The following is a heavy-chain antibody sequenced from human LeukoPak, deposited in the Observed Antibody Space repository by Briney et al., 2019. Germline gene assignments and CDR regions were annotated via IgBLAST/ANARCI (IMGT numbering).Heavy chain of an antibody. D-gene: IGHD3-22*01. CDR3: AKDLTYYYDSSGYA. CDR2: IRYDGSNK. Sequence: GRSLRLSCAASGFTFSSYGMHWVRQAPGKGLEWVAFIRYDGSNKYYADSVKGRFTISRDNSKNTLYLQMNSLRAEDTAVYYCAKDLTYYYDSSGYAWGQGTLVTVSS. J-gene: IGHJ5*02. V-gene: IGHV3-30*02. CDR1: GFTFSSYG.